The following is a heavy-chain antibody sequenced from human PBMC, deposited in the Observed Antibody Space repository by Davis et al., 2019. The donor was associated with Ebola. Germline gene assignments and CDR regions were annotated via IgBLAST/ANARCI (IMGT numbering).Heavy chain of an antibody. CDR3: ARDGIATFGKVKYYYGMDV. D-gene: IGHD6-13*01. J-gene: IGHJ6*04. CDR2: IKEDGGEK. V-gene: IGHV3-7*01. CDR1: GFSFSSYW. Sequence: PGGSLRLSCAASGFSFSSYWMSWIRQAPGKGPEWVAIIKEDGGEKYYVDSVKGRFTISRDNAKNTLYLQMNSLRVEDTAVYYCARDGIATFGKVKYYYGMDVWGKGTTVTVSS.